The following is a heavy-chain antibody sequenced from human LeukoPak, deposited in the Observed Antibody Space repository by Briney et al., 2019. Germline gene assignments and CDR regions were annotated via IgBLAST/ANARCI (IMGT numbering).Heavy chain of an antibody. CDR1: GFTFSSYG. J-gene: IGHJ4*02. D-gene: IGHD3-22*01. CDR3: ARSLAMIVVVTPNFDY. CDR2: IWYDGSNK. Sequence: GGSLRLSCAASGFTFSSYGMHWVRQAPGKGLEWVAVIWYDGSNKYYADSVKGRFTISRDNSKNTLYLQMNSLRAEDTAVYYCARSLAMIVVVTPNFDYWGQGTLVTVSS. V-gene: IGHV3-33*01.